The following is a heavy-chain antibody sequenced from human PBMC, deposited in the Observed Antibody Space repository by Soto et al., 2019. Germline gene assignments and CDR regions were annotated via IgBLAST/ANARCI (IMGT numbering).Heavy chain of an antibody. CDR1: GFTFRSYS. V-gene: IGHV3-48*02. J-gene: IGHJ4*02. Sequence: PGGSLRLSCAASGFTFRSYSMNWVRQSPGKGLEWVSYISSSSSTTYYAGSVKGRFTISRDNAKNSLYLQMNSLRDEDTALYYCARGVVGGTTDWGQGTLVTVSS. D-gene: IGHD1-26*01. CDR2: ISSSSSTT. CDR3: ARGVVGGTTD.